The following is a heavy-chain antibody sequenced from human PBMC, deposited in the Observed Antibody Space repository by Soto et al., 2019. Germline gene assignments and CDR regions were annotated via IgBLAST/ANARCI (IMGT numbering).Heavy chain of an antibody. CDR3: AKDTWNNWSGLFDP. CDR2: ISSSGSDT. CDR1: GFTFDDYA. D-gene: IGHD1-1*01. Sequence: GGSLRLSCVTSGFTFDDYAITWLRQAPGKGLEWVCSISSSGSDTRCAGSVKGRFTISRDSSQSTVYLQMNSLRDEDTAVYDCAKDTWNNWSGLFDPWGQGTLVTVSS. V-gene: IGHV3-23*01. J-gene: IGHJ5*02.